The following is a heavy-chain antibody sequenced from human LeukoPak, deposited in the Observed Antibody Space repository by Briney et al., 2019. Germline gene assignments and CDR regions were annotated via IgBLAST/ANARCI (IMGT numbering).Heavy chain of an antibody. CDR3: AKDAQRGFDYSNSLEY. D-gene: IGHD4-11*01. J-gene: IGHJ4*02. CDR2: IWSDKSNR. CDR1: GFIFNHHA. Sequence: GGSLRLSCAASGFIFNHHAMHWVRQAPGKGLEWVAVIWSDKSNRFYADSVRGRFTISRDDSRKTVYLQMEGMTAEDTAIYYCAKDAQRGFDYSNSLEYWGQGALVTVA. V-gene: IGHV3-33*06.